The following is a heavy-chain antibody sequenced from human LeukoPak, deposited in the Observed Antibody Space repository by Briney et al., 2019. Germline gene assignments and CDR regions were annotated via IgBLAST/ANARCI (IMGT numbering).Heavy chain of an antibody. V-gene: IGHV3-30-3*01. D-gene: IGHD3-10*01. CDR1: GFTFSSYA. J-gene: IGHJ4*02. Sequence: QPGGSLRLSCAASGFTFSSYAMHWVRQAPGKGLEWVAVISYDGSNEYYADSVKGRFTISRDRSENTLYLQMNSLRVEDTAVYYCARVGYYSSGPFSYFDYWGQGTLVTVSS. CDR3: ARVGYYSSGPFSYFDY. CDR2: ISYDGSNE.